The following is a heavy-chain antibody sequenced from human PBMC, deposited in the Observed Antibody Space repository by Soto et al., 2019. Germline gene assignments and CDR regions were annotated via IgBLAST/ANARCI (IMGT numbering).Heavy chain of an antibody. J-gene: IGHJ4*02. V-gene: IGHV3-11*01. Sequence: QVHLMESGGGLVKPGGSLRLSCAASGFAFSAYYMSWIRQAPGKGLEWLSYIRESGTTIYYADSGKGRFTISRDNAKNSLYLKMNSLRVEDTAVYYCTRSDYDTSGYTDYWGQGTLVTVSS. D-gene: IGHD3-22*01. CDR1: GFAFSAYY. CDR2: IRESGTTI. CDR3: TRSDYDTSGYTDY.